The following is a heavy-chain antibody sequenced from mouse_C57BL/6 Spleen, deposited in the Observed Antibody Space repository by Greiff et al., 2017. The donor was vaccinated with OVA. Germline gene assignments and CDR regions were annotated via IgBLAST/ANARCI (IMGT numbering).Heavy chain of an antibody. Sequence: QVQLKQSGAELVRPGTSVKVSCKASGYAFTNYLIEWVKQRPGQGLEWIGVINPGSGGTNYNEKFKGKATLTADKSSSTAYMQLSSLTSEDSAVYFCAREGHPNPYYYAMDYWGQGTSVTVSS. V-gene: IGHV1-54*01. J-gene: IGHJ4*01. D-gene: IGHD6-1*01. CDR2: INPGSGGT. CDR3: AREGHPNPYYYAMDY. CDR1: GYAFTNYL.